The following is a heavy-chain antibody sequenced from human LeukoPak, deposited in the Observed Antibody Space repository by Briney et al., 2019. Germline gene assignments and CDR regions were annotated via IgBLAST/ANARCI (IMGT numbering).Heavy chain of an antibody. J-gene: IGHJ4*02. CDR3: ARLWIQLWPFDY. D-gene: IGHD5-18*01. V-gene: IGHV4-39*01. CDR1: GGSISSSSYY. Sequence: SETLSLACTVSGGSISSSSYYWGGIRQPPGKGREGIGSIYYSGSTYYNPSLKSRVTISVDTSKNQFSLKLSSVTAADTAVYYCARLWIQLWPFDYWGQGTLVTVSS. CDR2: IYYSGST.